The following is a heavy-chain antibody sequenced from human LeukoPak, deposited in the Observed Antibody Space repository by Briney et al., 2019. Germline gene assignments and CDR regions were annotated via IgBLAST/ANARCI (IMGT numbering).Heavy chain of an antibody. CDR3: ARVLSLDYGDFYFDS. V-gene: IGHV4-59*01. D-gene: IGHD4-17*01. Sequence: PSETLSLTCTVSGGSISSYYWSWIRQSPGKGLEWIGYIHESGSTNDNPFLKSRVTISVDTSKNHFSLRLTSVTPADTAVYYCARVLSLDYGDFYFDSWGQGTLVTVSS. CDR1: GGSISSYY. CDR2: IHESGST. J-gene: IGHJ4*02.